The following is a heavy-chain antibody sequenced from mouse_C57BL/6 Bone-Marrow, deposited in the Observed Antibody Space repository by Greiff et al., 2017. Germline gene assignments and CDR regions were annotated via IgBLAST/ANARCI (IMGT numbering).Heavy chain of an antibody. V-gene: IGHV1-50*01. CDR1: GYTFTSYW. J-gene: IGHJ4*01. CDR2: IDPSDSYN. Sequence: VQLQQPGAELVKPGASVKLSCKASGYTFTSYWMQWVKQRPGQGLEWIGEIDPSDSYNNNKQKSKGKATLTVATSSSTAYMQIRSLTSEDSAVSSCARAAIYYGTHASYYYAIDYWGQGTSVTVSS. D-gene: IGHD2-1*01. CDR3: ARAAIYYGTHASYYYAIDY.